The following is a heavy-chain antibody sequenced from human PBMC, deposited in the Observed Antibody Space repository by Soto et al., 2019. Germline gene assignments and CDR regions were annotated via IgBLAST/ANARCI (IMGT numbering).Heavy chain of an antibody. CDR2: INSGSTSV. CDR1: GFIFNSYS. V-gene: IGHV3-48*01. Sequence: EVQLVESGGGLVQPGGSLRLSCVASGFIFNSYSMNWVRQAPGKGLEWISYINSGSTSVFYADSVKGRFTISRDNAKNSLYLQMKSLRAEDTAVYYCASSASPDAYWGQGTLVTVSS. D-gene: IGHD1-26*01. CDR3: ASSASPDAY. J-gene: IGHJ4*02.